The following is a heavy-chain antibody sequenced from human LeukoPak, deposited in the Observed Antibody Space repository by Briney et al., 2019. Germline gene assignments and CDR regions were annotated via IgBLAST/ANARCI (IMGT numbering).Heavy chain of an antibody. D-gene: IGHD2/OR15-2a*01. CDR1: GGSISNYF. V-gene: IGHV4-59*01. CDR3: ARFPASAEYRHYYYMDV. J-gene: IGHJ6*03. Sequence: KTSETLSLTCTVSGGSISNYFWSWIRQPPGKGLECIAFFYYGDITHYSPSLKSRLTVSLDTSKNQFSLKLSSVTAADSAVYYCARFPASAEYRHYYYMDVWGKGTTVTISS. CDR2: FYYGDIT.